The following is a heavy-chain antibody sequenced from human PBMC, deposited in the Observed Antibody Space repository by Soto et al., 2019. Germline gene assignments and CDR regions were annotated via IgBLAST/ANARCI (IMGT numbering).Heavy chain of an antibody. CDR1: GGSISSSSYY. J-gene: IGHJ6*02. V-gene: IGHV4-39*01. CDR2: IYYSGST. CDR3: ARQQLADYYYYGMDV. D-gene: IGHD6-13*01. Sequence: KTSETLSLTCTVSGGSISSSSYYWGWIRQPPGKGLEWIGSIYYSGSTYYNPSLKSRVTISVDTSKNQFSLKLSSVTAADTAVYYCARQQLADYYYYGMDVWGQGTTVTVSS.